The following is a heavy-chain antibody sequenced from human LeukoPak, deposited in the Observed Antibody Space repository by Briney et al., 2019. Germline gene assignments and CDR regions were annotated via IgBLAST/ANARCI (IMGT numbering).Heavy chain of an antibody. Sequence: GGSLRLSCAASGFTFSSYAMSWVRQAPGKGPEWVSYISVSSSTIYYADSVKGRFTISRDNAKNSLYLQMNSLRAEDTAVYYCAKEYSSGWYSVAYFDYWGQGTLVTVSS. CDR1: GFTFSSYA. J-gene: IGHJ4*02. D-gene: IGHD6-13*01. CDR2: ISVSSSTI. CDR3: AKEYSSGWYSVAYFDY. V-gene: IGHV3-48*04.